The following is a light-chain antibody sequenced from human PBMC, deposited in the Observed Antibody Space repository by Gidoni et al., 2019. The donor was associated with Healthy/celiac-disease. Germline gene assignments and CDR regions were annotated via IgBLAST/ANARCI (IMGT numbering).Light chain of an antibody. V-gene: IGLV1-40*01. Sequence: QSVLTQPPSVSEPPGQRVTISCTGSSSHIGAGYDVHWSQQLPGTAPKLLIYGNSNRPSGVPDRFSGSKSGTSASLAITGLQAEDEADYYCQSYDSSLSGSKVFGGGTKLTVL. CDR2: GNS. CDR1: SSHIGAGYD. J-gene: IGLJ2*01. CDR3: QSYDSSLSGSKV.